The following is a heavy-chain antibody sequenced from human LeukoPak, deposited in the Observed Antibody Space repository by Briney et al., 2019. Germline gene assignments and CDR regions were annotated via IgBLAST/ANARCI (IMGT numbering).Heavy chain of an antibody. CDR1: GFTFSSYG. CDR3: AKDGGSLGEVRD. V-gene: IGHV3-30*02. CDR2: IRYDGSNK. Sequence: GGSLRLSCAASGFTFSSYGMHWVRQAPGRGLEWVAFIRYDGSNKYYADSVMGRFTISRDNSKDTLYLQMNSLRAEDTAVYYCAKDGGSLGEVRDWGQGTLVTVSS. J-gene: IGHJ4*02. D-gene: IGHD3-16*01.